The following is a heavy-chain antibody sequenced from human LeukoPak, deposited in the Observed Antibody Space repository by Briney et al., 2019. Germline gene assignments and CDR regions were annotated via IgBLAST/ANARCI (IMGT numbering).Heavy chain of an antibody. J-gene: IGHJ4*02. Sequence: GGSLRLSCAASGFTFDDYTMHWVRQAPGKGLEWVSLISWDGGSTYYADSVKGRFTISRDNSKNSLYLQMNSLRTEDTALYYCAKASRGHRTSLWSFDYWGQGTLVTVSS. D-gene: IGHD5-18*01. V-gene: IGHV3-43*01. CDR2: ISWDGGST. CDR3: AKASRGHRTSLWSFDY. CDR1: GFTFDDYT.